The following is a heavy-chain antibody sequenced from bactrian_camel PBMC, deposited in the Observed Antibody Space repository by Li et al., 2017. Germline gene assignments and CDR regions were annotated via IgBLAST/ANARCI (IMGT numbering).Heavy chain of an antibody. V-gene: IGHV3S53*01. Sequence: VQLVESGGGSVQAGQSLKLSCLVNGNIFSTCDMAWYRQAPGQERALVASFSADGVTKYVDSVKGRFTISRDSAKNTVYLQMNNLQPEDTATYYCAEGRGSRGEHCYSLNYWGQGTQVTVS. CDR2: FSADGVT. D-gene: IGHD6*01. CDR1: GNIFSTCD. CDR3: AEGRGSRGEHCYSLNY. J-gene: IGHJ4*01.